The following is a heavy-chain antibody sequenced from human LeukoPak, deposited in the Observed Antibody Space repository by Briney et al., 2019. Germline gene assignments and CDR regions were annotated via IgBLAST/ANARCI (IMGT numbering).Heavy chain of an antibody. CDR2: IYYSGST. Sequence: PSETLSLTCTVPGGSISSYYWSWIRQPPGKGLEWIGYIYYSGSTNYNPSLKSRVTISVDTSKNQFPLKLSSVTAADTAVYYCARDRAIAAAGTRSPYYYYYGMDVWGKGTTVTVSS. D-gene: IGHD6-13*01. J-gene: IGHJ6*04. CDR3: ARDRAIAAAGTRSPYYYYYGMDV. CDR1: GGSISSYY. V-gene: IGHV4-59*01.